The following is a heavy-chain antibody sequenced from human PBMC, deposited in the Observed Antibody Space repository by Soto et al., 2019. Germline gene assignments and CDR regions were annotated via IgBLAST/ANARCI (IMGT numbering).Heavy chain of an antibody. CDR1: GGSFSSSNG. J-gene: IGHJ6*02. CDR2: IYHSGST. D-gene: IGHD3-10*02. Sequence: QVQLQESGPGLVKPSGTLTPTCAVSGGSFSSSNGWSWVRQPTWNGLEWLGEIYHSGSTNYNPSSKSRVNISVNKCTNQFSLKPSSVPAADTAVYYCASVRGGYYYAMDVWGQGTTVTVSS. CDR3: ASVRGGYYYAMDV. V-gene: IGHV4-4*02.